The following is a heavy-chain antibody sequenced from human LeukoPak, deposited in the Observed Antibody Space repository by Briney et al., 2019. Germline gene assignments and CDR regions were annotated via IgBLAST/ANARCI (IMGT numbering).Heavy chain of an antibody. J-gene: IGHJ6*03. D-gene: IGHD1-14*01. CDR3: ATQPPGASGIYYFYIDV. CDR1: GYTFTSYD. Sequence: ASVKVSCKASGYTFTSYDINWVRQATRQGLEWMGWMNPNSGNTGYAQKFQGRVTMTRNTSISTAYMELSSLRSEDTAVYYCATQPPGASGIYYFYIDVWGKGTTVTISS. V-gene: IGHV1-8*01. CDR2: MNPNSGNT.